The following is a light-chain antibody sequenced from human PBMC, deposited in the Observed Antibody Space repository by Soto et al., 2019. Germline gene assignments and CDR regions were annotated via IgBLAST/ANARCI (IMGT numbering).Light chain of an antibody. CDR1: QSISSW. V-gene: IGKV1-5*01. CDR3: QQYSTYPWT. CDR2: DAS. J-gene: IGKJ1*01. Sequence: DIQMTQSPSTLSASVGDRVTITCRASQSISSWLAWYQQKPGKAPKVLIFDASSLESGVPSRLSGSGSATEFTLTISSLQPDDFATYYCQQYSTYPWTFGQGTKV.